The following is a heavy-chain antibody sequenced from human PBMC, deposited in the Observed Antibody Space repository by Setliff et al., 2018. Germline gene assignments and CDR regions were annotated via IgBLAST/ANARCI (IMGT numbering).Heavy chain of an antibody. J-gene: IGHJ6*03. V-gene: IGHV4-4*07. CDR1: GGSISSYY. CDR2: IYIGGSA. D-gene: IGHD6-19*01. Sequence: PSETLSLTCTVSGGSISSYYWSWIRQPAGKGPEWIGHIYIGGSANYNPSLKSRVTMSIDTSKNQFSLKLNSVTAADMAVYYCAREQWLDPPGYYYMDVWAKGTTVTAP. CDR3: AREQWLDPPGYYYMDV.